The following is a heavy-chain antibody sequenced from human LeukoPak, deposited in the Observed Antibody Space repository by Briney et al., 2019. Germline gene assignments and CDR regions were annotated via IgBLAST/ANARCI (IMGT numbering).Heavy chain of an antibody. D-gene: IGHD1-26*01. CDR3: ARDQGAMALDY. CDR1: GGTFSIYA. V-gene: IGHV1-69*13. J-gene: IGHJ4*02. Sequence: SVTVSFTASGGTFSIYAISWVRQAPGQGLEWMGGIIPIFGTANYAQKFQGRVTITADESTSTAYMELSSLRSEDTAVYYCARDQGAMALDYWGQGTLVTVSS. CDR2: IIPIFGTA.